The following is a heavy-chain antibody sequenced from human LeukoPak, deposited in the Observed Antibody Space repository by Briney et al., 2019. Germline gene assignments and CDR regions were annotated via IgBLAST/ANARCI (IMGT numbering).Heavy chain of an antibody. CDR2: INGDGSDT. V-gene: IGHV3-74*01. CDR1: GFTFCNYW. CDR3: AKTSNIMEGPPWFDP. J-gene: IGHJ5*02. D-gene: IGHD3-16*01. Sequence: PGGSRRLSCAASGFTFCNYWMHWVRQVPGKGPEWVSHINGDGSDTGYADSVKGRFTISGDNSKNTLYLQMNSLRAEDTAVYYCAKTSNIMEGPPWFDPWGQGTRVTVSS.